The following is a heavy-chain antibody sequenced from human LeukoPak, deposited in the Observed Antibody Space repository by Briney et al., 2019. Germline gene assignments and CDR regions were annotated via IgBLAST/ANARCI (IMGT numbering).Heavy chain of an antibody. CDR3: AKRNGF. Sequence: PGGSLRLSCAASGFTFSSYDMHWVRQAPGKGLEWVAIISYDGNNKYYADFVEGRFTISRDNSKNTLYLQMNTLRVGDTAVYYCAKRNGFWGQGTLVTVSS. J-gene: IGHJ4*02. D-gene: IGHD1-1*01. CDR1: GFTFSSYD. V-gene: IGHV3-30*18. CDR2: ISYDGNNK.